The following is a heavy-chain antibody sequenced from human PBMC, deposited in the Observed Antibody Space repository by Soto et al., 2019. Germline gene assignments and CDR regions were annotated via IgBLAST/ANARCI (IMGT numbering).Heavy chain of an antibody. D-gene: IGHD4-17*01. V-gene: IGHV4-39*01. CDR3: ARHTMTAVTTFDH. J-gene: IGHJ4*02. CDR2: IYYSGSP. CDR1: GASISTLTYN. Sequence: QLQLQESGPGLVKPSETLSLTCTVSGASISTLTYNWGWIRQPPGKGLEWIGNIYYSGSPYYNPSLQSRVTISVDTSKNQFSLRLRSVTAADTALYFCARHTMTAVTTFDHWGQGTLVTVSS.